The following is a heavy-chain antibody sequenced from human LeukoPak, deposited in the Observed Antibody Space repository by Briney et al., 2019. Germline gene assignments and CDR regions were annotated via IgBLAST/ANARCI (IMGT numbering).Heavy chain of an antibody. J-gene: IGHJ4*02. CDR3: ARLSLEDSSGYYVNY. CDR1: GGSFSGYY. V-gene: IGHV4-34*01. D-gene: IGHD3-22*01. CDR2: INHSGST. Sequence: SETLSLTCAVYGGSFSGYYWSWIRQPPGKGLEWIGEINHSGSTNYNPSLKSRVTISVDTSKNRFSLKLSSVTAADTAVYYCARLSLEDSSGYYVNYWGQGTLVTVSS.